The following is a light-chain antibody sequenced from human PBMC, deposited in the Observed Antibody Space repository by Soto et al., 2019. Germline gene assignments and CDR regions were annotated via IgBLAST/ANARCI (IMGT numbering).Light chain of an antibody. CDR2: AAS. CDR1: QTINRY. Sequence: DIQMTQSPSSLSASVGDRVTITCRASQTINRYLNWYQQRPGKAPKLLTYAASTLQDGVPARFRSSGSGTDVTLTINSLQPEDLATYYCHQTYTPRRTFREGT. CDR3: HQTYTPRRT. V-gene: IGKV1-39*01. J-gene: IGKJ1*01.